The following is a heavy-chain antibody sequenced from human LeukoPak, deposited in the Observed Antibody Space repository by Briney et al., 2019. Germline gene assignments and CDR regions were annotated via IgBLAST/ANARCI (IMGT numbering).Heavy chain of an antibody. J-gene: IGHJ4*02. CDR2: ISAYNHNT. Sequence: GASVKVSCKASGYAFTSYGFSWVRQAPGQGLEWRGWISAYNHNTNFAQKFQGRLTMTTDTSTNTAYMELTSLRSDDTAVYYCARDGDDYYDSRGYNYWGQGTLVTVSS. V-gene: IGHV1-18*01. D-gene: IGHD3-22*01. CDR3: ARDGDDYYDSRGYNY. CDR1: GYAFTSYG.